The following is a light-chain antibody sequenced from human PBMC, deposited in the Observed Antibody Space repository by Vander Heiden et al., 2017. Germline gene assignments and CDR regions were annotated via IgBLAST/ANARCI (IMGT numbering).Light chain of an antibody. V-gene: IGLV1-47*01. Sequence: QSVLTQPRFASGRPGQRVTISCSGSSSNIGSNYVYWYQQLPGTAPKLLIYRNNQRPSGVPDRFSGSKSGTSASLAISGLRSEDEADYYCAAWDDSLSGRVFGGGTKLTVL. CDR3: AAWDDSLSGRV. CDR2: RNN. J-gene: IGLJ3*02. CDR1: SSNIGSNY.